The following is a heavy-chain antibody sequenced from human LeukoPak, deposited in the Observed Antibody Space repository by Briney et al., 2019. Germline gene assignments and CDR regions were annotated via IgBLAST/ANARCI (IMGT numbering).Heavy chain of an antibody. CDR1: GGSISSGSYY. Sequence: PSQTLSLTCTVSGGSISSGSYYWSWIRQPAGKGLEWIGRIYTSGSTNYNPSLKSRVTISVDTSKNQFSLKLSSVTAADTAVYYCASVYIGYWGQGTLVTVSS. CDR3: ASVYIGY. D-gene: IGHD1-14*01. J-gene: IGHJ4*02. V-gene: IGHV4-61*02. CDR2: IYTSGST.